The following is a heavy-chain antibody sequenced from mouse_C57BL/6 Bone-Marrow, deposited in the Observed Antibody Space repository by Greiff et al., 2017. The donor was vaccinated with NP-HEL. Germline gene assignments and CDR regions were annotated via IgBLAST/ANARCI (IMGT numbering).Heavy chain of an antibody. CDR3: AYDYFL. D-gene: IGHD2-4*01. Sequence: EVKLMESGGGLVKPGGSLTLSCAASGFTFSDYGMHWVRQAPEKGLEWVAYISSGSSTIYYADTVKGRFTISRDNAKNTLFLQMTSLRSEDTAMYYCAYDYFLRGTGTTVTVSS. V-gene: IGHV5-17*01. J-gene: IGHJ1*03. CDR1: GFTFSDYG. CDR2: ISSGSSTI.